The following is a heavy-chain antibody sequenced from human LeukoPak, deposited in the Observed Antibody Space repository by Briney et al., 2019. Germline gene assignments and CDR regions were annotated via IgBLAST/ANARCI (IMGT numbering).Heavy chain of an antibody. CDR2: ISATNGNT. D-gene: IGHD2/OR15-2a*01. CDR1: GYTFTNYDYG. CDR3: ARVYGYNIGIYYFDY. V-gene: IGHV1-18*01. J-gene: IGHJ4*02. Sequence: ASVKVPCKASGYTFTNYDYGISWVRQAPGQGLEWVGWISATNGNTKYVQEFQGRVSMTTDTSTNTAYMELRSLRSDDTAVYFCARVYGYNIGIYYFDYWGQGTLVTVSS.